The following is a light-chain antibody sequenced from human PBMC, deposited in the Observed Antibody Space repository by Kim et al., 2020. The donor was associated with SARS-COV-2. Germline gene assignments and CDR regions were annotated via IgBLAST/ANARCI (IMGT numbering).Light chain of an antibody. V-gene: IGKV3-20*01. CDR3: QQYGSSPYT. Sequence: SPGERATLACRASQSVSKNYLAWYQQKPGQAPRLLIYGASSRATGITDRFSGSGSGTDFILTISRLEPEDFAVYYCQQYGSSPYTFGQGTKLEI. CDR1: QSVSKNY. CDR2: GAS. J-gene: IGKJ2*01.